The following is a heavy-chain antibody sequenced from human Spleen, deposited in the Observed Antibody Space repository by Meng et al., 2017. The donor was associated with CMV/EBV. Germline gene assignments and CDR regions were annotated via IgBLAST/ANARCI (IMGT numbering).Heavy chain of an antibody. Sequence: ASVKVSCKVSGYTLTELSMHWVRQAPGQGLEWMGVINPSGGSTSYAQKFQGRVTMTRDTSTSTVYMEVSSLRSEDTAVYYCARVGTYYDFWNDLDYWGQGTLVTVSS. D-gene: IGHD3-3*01. CDR1: GYTLTELS. V-gene: IGHV1-46*01. CDR3: ARVGTYYDFWNDLDY. J-gene: IGHJ4*02. CDR2: INPSGGST.